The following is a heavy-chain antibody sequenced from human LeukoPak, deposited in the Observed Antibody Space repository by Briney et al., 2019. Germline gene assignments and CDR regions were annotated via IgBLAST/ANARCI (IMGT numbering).Heavy chain of an antibody. CDR2: IYPGDSDT. CDR3: ARHSCSSTSCFTGFDP. Sequence: GESLKISCKGSGYSFTSYWIGWVRQMPGKGLEWIRIIYPGDSDTRYSPSFQGQVTISADKSISTAYLQWSSLKASDTAMYYCARHSCSSTSCFTGFDPWGQGTLVTVSS. V-gene: IGHV5-51*01. D-gene: IGHD2-2*01. J-gene: IGHJ5*02. CDR1: GYSFTSYW.